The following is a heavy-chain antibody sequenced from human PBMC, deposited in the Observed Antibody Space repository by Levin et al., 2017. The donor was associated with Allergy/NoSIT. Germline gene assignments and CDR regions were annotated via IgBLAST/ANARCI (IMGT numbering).Heavy chain of an antibody. CDR3: ARWWTGGRAFDL. CDR2: ITNSPTTT. V-gene: IGHV3-49*04. Sequence: QTGGSLRLSCTASAFTFSDYPINWVRQAPGKGLEWLGFITNSPTTTQYAASVQGRFTISRDDSKSIAYLQMNSLKIEDTAVYFCARWWTGGRAFDLWGQGTLVTVSS. D-gene: IGHD2-15*01. J-gene: IGHJ4*02. CDR1: AFTFSDYP.